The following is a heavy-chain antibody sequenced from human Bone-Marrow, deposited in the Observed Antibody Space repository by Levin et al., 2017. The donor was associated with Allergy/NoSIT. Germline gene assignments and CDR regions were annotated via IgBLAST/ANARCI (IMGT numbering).Heavy chain of an antibody. CDR1: GFTFEDYG. V-gene: IGHV3-20*01. CDR2: ISWNGGST. D-gene: IGHD6-6*01. CDR3: AGVVQLTYWHFDL. J-gene: IGHJ2*01. Sequence: GGSLRLSCAASGFTFEDYGMTWVRQHPGKGLEFVSYISWNGGSTIYSDSVRGRFTISRDIASKSLYLHMTSLRAEDTAFYHCAGVVQLTYWHFDLWGRGTLVTVSS.